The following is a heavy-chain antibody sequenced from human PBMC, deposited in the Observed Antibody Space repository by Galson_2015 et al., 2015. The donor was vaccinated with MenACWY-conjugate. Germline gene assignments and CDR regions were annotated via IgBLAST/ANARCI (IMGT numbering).Heavy chain of an antibody. D-gene: IGHD3-22*01. Sequence: ETLSLTCTVSGYSISSGYYWGWIRQPPGKGLEWIGSIYHSGSTYYNPSLKSRVTISVDTSKNQFSLKLSSVTAADTAVYYCARDLAYYDSSGYYLDYYYYGMDVWGQGTTVTVSS. V-gene: IGHV4-38-2*02. CDR1: GYSISSGYY. J-gene: IGHJ6*02. CDR3: ARDLAYYDSSGYYLDYYYYGMDV. CDR2: IYHSGST.